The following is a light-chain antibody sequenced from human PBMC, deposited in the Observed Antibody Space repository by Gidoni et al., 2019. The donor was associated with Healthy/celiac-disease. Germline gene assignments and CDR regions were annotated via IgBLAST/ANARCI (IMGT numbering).Light chain of an antibody. Sequence: SYVLTQPPSVSVAPGKTARITRGGNNMGSKSVHWYQQKPGQAPVLVIYYDSDRPSGIPERFSGSNSGNTATLTISRVEAGDEADYYCQVWDSSSDHPGVVFGGGTKLTVL. CDR2: YDS. V-gene: IGLV3-21*04. CDR3: QVWDSSSDHPGVV. CDR1: NMGSKS. J-gene: IGLJ2*01.